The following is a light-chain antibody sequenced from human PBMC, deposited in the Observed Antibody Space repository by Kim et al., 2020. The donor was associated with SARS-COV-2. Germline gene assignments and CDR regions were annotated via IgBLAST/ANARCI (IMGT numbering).Light chain of an antibody. CDR2: EVS. CDR1: SSYVGSYNR. J-gene: IGLJ2*01. Sequence: SVTIPCTGTSSYVGSYNRVSWYQQPPGTAPKLMIYEVSNRPSGVPDRFSGSKSGNTASLTISGLQAEDEADYYCSSYTSSSTLGVVFGGGTKLTVL. CDR3: SSYTSSSTLGVV. V-gene: IGLV2-18*02.